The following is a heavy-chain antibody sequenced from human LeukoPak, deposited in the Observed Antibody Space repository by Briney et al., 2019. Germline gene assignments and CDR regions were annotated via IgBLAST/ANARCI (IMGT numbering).Heavy chain of an antibody. J-gene: IGHJ4*02. CDR2: FDPEDGET. Sequence: ASVKVSCKVSGYTLTELSMHWVRQAPGKGLEWMGGFDPEDGETIYAQKFQGRVTVTRDTSTSTVYMELSSLRSEDTAVYYCARAQPSEAYFDYWGQGTLVAVSS. V-gene: IGHV1-24*01. CDR3: ARAQPSEAYFDY. D-gene: IGHD2-2*01. CDR1: GYTLTELS.